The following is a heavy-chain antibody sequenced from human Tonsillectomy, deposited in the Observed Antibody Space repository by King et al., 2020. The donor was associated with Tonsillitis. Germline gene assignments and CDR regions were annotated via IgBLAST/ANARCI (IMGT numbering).Heavy chain of an antibody. J-gene: IGHJ4*02. D-gene: IGHD4-17*01. CDR3: ANDPSTGDYAPEGHDY. Sequence: VQLVESGGGLVQPGGSLRLSCAASGFTFSNYAMSWVRQAPGMGLEWVSAISGSGDTTYYADSVKGRFTISRDNSKNTLYLQMNSLRAEDTAKYYCANDPSTGDYAPEGHDYWGQGTLVTVSS. CDR2: ISGSGDTT. V-gene: IGHV3-23*04. CDR1: GFTFSNYA.